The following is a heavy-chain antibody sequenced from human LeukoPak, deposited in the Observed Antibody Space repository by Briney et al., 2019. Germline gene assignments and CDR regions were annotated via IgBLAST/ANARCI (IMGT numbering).Heavy chain of an antibody. CDR1: GGSISSGSYY. Sequence: SQTLSLTCTVSGGSISSGSYYWSWIRQPAGKGLEWVGRIYTSGSTNYNPSLKSRVSISVDTSRNQFSLRLNSVTAADAAVYYCARAGRQHRYYYGMDVWGQGTTVTVSS. V-gene: IGHV4-61*02. CDR2: IYTSGST. D-gene: IGHD3-10*01. J-gene: IGHJ6*02. CDR3: ARAGRQHRYYYGMDV.